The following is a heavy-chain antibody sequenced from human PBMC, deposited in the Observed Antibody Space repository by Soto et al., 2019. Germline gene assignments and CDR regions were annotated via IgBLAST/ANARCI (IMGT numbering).Heavy chain of an antibody. Sequence: SGGSLRLSCAASGFTFSSYWMHWLRQAPGKGLVWVSRINSDGTTTTYADSVKGRFTISRDNARNTLYLQMNSLRAEDTAVYYCARNTNPAAAVGYWGQGTLVTVSS. D-gene: IGHD6-13*01. CDR2: INSDGTTT. V-gene: IGHV3-74*01. J-gene: IGHJ4*02. CDR3: ARNTNPAAAVGY. CDR1: GFTFSSYW.